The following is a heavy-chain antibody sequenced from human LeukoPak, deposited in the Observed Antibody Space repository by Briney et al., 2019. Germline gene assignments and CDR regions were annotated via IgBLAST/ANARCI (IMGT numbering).Heavy chain of an antibody. Sequence: SVKVSCKASGGTFSSYAISWVRQAPGQGLEWMGRIIPILGIANYAQKFQGRVTITADKSTSTAYMELSSLRSEDTAVYYCAADPYYYDTSGYSYAFDIWGQGTMVTVSS. CDR1: GGTFSSYA. J-gene: IGHJ3*02. V-gene: IGHV1-69*04. CDR3: AADPYYYDTSGYSYAFDI. CDR2: IIPILGIA. D-gene: IGHD3-22*01.